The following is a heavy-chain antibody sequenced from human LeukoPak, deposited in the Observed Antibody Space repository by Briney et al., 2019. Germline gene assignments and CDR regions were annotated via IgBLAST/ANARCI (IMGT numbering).Heavy chain of an antibody. Sequence: GGSLRLFCAASGYTFSDYSVNWVRQVPGKGLEWVSSISSSGTYIYYADSVKGRFTISRDNAKNSLFLQMNSLRAEDTAVYYCVSGNDPDYVWGTYRLDAFDIWGEGTMAIVSS. CDR2: ISSSGTYI. V-gene: IGHV3-21*01. D-gene: IGHD3-16*02. CDR1: GYTFSDYS. J-gene: IGHJ3*02. CDR3: VSGNDPDYVWGTYRLDAFDI.